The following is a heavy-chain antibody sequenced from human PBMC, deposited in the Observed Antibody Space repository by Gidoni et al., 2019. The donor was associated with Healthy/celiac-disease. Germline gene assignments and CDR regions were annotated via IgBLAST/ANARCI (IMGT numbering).Heavy chain of an antibody. CDR1: GGSISSYY. CDR2: IDYSGST. J-gene: IGHJ4*02. Sequence: QVQLQESGPGLVKPSETLSLTCTVSGGSISSYYWSWIRQPPGKGLEWIGYIDYSGSTNYNPSLKSRVTISVDTSKNQFSLKLSSVTAADTAVYYCAGGLRVVEIDYWGQGTLVTVSS. D-gene: IGHD2-15*01. CDR3: AGGLRVVEIDY. V-gene: IGHV4-59*01.